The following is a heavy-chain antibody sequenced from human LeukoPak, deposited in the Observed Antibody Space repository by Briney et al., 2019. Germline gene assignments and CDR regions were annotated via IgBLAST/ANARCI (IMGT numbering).Heavy chain of an antibody. CDR1: GFTFSSCD. D-gene: IGHD3-22*01. V-gene: IGHV3-23*01. J-gene: IGHJ4*02. CDR3: AKDLGSGYYYNSDY. CDR2: ISGSGVNT. Sequence: GGSLRLSCVVSGFTFSSCDMSWVRQAPGKGLEWVSEISGSGVNTYYADSARGRFTISRDNSKNTLYLQMNSLRADDTAVYYCAKDLGSGYYYNSDYWGQGTLVSVSS.